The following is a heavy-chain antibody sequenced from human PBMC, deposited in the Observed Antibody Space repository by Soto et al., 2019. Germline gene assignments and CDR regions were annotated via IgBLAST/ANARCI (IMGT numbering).Heavy chain of an antibody. CDR1: GYSFTSYW. J-gene: IGHJ6*02. CDR2: IYPGDSDT. Sequence: GESLKISCKGSGYSFTSYWIGWVRQMPGKGLEWMGIIYPGDSDTRYSPSFQGQVTISADKSISTACLRWSSLKASDTAMYYCHIVVVTDDSIVAKITGGMDVWGQGTTVTVSS. D-gene: IGHD2-2*01. CDR3: HIVVVTDDSIVAKITGGMDV. V-gene: IGHV5-51*01.